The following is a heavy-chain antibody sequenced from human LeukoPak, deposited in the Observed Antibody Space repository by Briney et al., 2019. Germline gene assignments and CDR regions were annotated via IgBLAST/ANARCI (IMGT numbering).Heavy chain of an antibody. CDR1: GFTFSSYS. CDR3: TRFDGGAAAHDFQH. Sequence: GGSLRLSCAASGFTFSSYSMNWVRQAPGKGLEWVSSISSSSSYIYYADSVKGRFTISRDNAKNSLYLQMNSLKTEGTAVYYCTRFDGGAAAHDFQHWGQGTLVTVSS. V-gene: IGHV3-21*04. J-gene: IGHJ1*01. CDR2: ISSSSSYI. D-gene: IGHD2-21*01.